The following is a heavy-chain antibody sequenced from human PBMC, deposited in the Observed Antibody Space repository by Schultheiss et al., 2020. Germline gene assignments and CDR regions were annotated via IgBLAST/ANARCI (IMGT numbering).Heavy chain of an antibody. Sequence: ASVKVSCKASGYTFTSYGISWVRQAPGQGLEWMGIINPSGGSTSYAQKFQGRVTMTRDTSTSTVYMELSSLRSEDTAVYYCARSSGGYFHYWGQGTLVTVSS. CDR3: ARSSGGYFHY. CDR2: INPSGGST. V-gene: IGHV1-46*01. CDR1: GYTFTSYG. J-gene: IGHJ4*02.